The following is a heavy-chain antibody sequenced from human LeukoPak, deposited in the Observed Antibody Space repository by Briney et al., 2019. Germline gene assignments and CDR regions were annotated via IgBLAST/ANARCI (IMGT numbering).Heavy chain of an antibody. V-gene: IGHV4-59*01. Sequence: SETLSLTCTVSGGSISSYYWSWIRQPPGKGLEWIGFVYYSGSTNYNPSLKSRVTISVDTSKNQFSLKLTSVTAADTAVYYCARGDSGSFSQFDCWGQGTLVTVSS. D-gene: IGHD1-26*01. CDR2: VYYSGST. J-gene: IGHJ4*02. CDR1: GGSISSYY. CDR3: ARGDSGSFSQFDC.